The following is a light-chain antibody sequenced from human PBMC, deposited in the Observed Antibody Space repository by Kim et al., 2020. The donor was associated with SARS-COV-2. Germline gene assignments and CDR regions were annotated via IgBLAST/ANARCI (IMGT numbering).Light chain of an antibody. Sequence: QSVVTQPASVSGSPGQSVTISCTGTSSNVGGYNHVSWYQQHPGKAPKLLIYDDSYRPSGVSNRFSGSKSGNTASLTISGLQAEDEADYYCSSYASSPTRGVFGGGTQLTVL. CDR1: SSNVGGYNH. CDR2: DDS. J-gene: IGLJ2*01. CDR3: SSYASSPTRGV. V-gene: IGLV2-14*01.